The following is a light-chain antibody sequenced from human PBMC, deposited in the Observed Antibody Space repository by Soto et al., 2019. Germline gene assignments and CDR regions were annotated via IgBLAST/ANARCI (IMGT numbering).Light chain of an antibody. J-gene: IGKJ1*01. Sequence: EIVLPQSPGPLSLSPGERATLSCRASQSVSSSYLAWYQQKPGQAPRLLIYGASSRATGIPARFGASGSGTEFILTISSLQSEDFATYYCQKYNSYLWTFGQGTKVDI. CDR1: QSVSSSY. CDR2: GAS. CDR3: QKYNSYLWT. V-gene: IGKV3-20*01.